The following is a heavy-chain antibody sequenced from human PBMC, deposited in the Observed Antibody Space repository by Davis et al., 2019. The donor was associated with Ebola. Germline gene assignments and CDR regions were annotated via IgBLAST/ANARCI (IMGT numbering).Heavy chain of an antibody. CDR2: IIPIFGTA. CDR1: GGTFSSYA. CDR3: ARGLLGDNWFDP. D-gene: IGHD3-16*01. Sequence: AASVKVSCKASGGTFSSYAFSWVRQAPGQGLEWMGGIIPIFGTANYAQKFQGRVTITADESTSTAYMELSSLRSEDTAVYYCARGLLGDNWFDPWGQGTLVTVSS. V-gene: IGHV1-69*13. J-gene: IGHJ5*02.